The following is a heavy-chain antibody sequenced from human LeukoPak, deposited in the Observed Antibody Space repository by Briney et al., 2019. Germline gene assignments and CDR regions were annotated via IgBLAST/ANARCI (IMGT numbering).Heavy chain of an antibody. CDR3: ACTNTLDV. Sequence: GSLRLSCAASGFMFSNYWMNWVRQAPGKGLEWVASIYQDGSKKNYVDSVKGRFTISRDNAKNSLYLQMNSLRAEDTAVYYCACTNTLDVWGKGATVTVSS. V-gene: IGHV3-7*03. CDR1: GFMFSNYW. CDR2: IYQDGSKK. D-gene: IGHD2-8*01. J-gene: IGHJ6*04.